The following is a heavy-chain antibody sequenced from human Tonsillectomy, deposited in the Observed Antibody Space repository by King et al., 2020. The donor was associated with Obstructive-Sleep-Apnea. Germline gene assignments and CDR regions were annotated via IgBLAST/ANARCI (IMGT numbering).Heavy chain of an antibody. Sequence: QLVQSGGGVVQPGRSLRLSCAASGFTFSSYGMHWVRQAPGKGLEWVAVRWYDGSNKYYGDSVKGLFTISRDNSKNTLYLQMNSLRAEETAVYYCARGDGYNHDAFDIWGQGTMVTVSS. CDR1: GFTFSSYG. V-gene: IGHV3-33*01. CDR2: RWYDGSNK. CDR3: ARGDGYNHDAFDI. D-gene: IGHD5-24*01. J-gene: IGHJ3*02.